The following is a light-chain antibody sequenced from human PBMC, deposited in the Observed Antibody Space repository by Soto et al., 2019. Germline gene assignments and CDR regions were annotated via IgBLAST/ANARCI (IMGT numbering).Light chain of an antibody. J-gene: IGKJ2*01. CDR2: WAS. V-gene: IGKV4-1*01. Sequence: DIVMTQSPDSLAVSLGERANINCKSSQSVLYSSNNKNHLAWYQQKAGQPPKLLVYWASTRESGVPDRFSGSGSGTDFTLTISSLQAEDVAVYYCQQYYSAPYTFGQGTKLEIK. CDR3: QQYYSAPYT. CDR1: QSVLYSSNNKNH.